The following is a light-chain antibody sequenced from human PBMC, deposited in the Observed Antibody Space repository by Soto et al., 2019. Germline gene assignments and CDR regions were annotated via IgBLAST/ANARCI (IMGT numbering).Light chain of an antibody. V-gene: IGKV3-20*01. J-gene: IGKJ1*01. CDR1: QSVSSSS. CDR2: APS. CDR3: QQYGSSGT. Sequence: VSPQSPGPPGLSPGARATLPCRASQSVSSSSSAWYQQKPGQAPRLLIYAPSSRATGTPDRFSGSGSGTAFTLTISRLEPEDFAVYYCQQYGSSGTFGQGTKVDIK.